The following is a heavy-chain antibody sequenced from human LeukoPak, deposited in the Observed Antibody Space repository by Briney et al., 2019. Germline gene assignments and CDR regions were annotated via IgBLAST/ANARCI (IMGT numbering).Heavy chain of an antibody. CDR1: GFTFRSYW. CDR3: ARDHRYGGLFDY. D-gene: IGHD1-1*01. J-gene: IGHJ4*02. V-gene: IGHV3-7*01. CDR2: INQDESDK. Sequence: GGSLRLSCAASGFTFRSYWMSWVRQAPGKGLEWVANINQDESDKYYVDSVKGRFTISRDNAENSLYLQMNSLRAEDTAVYYCARDHRYGGLFDYWGQGTLVTVSS.